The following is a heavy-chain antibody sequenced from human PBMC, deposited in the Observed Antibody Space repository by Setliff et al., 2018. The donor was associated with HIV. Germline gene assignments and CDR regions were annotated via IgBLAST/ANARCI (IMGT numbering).Heavy chain of an antibody. Sequence: ASVKVSCKASGYTFTDYCMHWVRQAPGQGLEWMGRINPNSGGTNYAQKFQGRVTMTRDTSISTAYMELSRLRSDDTAVYYCAREGRRFGHTLGWFDPWGQGTLVTVSS. CDR3: AREGRRFGHTLGWFDP. CDR1: GYTFTDYC. CDR2: INPNSGGT. D-gene: IGHD3-3*01. J-gene: IGHJ5*02. V-gene: IGHV1-2*06.